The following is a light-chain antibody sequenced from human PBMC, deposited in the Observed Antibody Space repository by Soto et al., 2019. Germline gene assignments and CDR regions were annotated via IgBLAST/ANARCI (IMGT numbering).Light chain of an antibody. CDR2: EVS. J-gene: IGLJ1*01. Sequence: QTVVTQPASVSGSPGQSITISCTGTSSDVGVYDYVSWYQQHPGKAPKLMIFEVSFRPSGVSSRFSGSKSGNTASLTISGLQAEDEADYYCSSYTSSSTLLVFGTGTKLTVL. V-gene: IGLV2-14*01. CDR3: SSYTSSSTLLV. CDR1: SSDVGVYDY.